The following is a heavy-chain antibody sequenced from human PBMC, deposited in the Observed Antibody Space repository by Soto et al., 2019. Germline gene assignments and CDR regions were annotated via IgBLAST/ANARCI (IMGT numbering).Heavy chain of an antibody. CDR1: GFTFSSYA. CDR2: ISGGGGST. J-gene: IGHJ3*01. Sequence: EVQLLESGGGLVQPGGSLRLSCAASGFTFSSYAMSWVRQAPGKGLEWVSSISGGGGSTFNADSVRGRFTISRDNSNNMLYLQMNSLRVEDTAVYYCAKDDYYTSGHYCKEDAFDVWGQGTMVTVSS. V-gene: IGHV3-23*01. CDR3: AKDDYYTSGHYCKEDAFDV. D-gene: IGHD3-10*01.